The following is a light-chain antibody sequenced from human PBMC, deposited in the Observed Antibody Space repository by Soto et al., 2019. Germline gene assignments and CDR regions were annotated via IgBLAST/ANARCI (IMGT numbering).Light chain of an antibody. V-gene: IGLV2-11*01. CDR2: DVT. CDR3: CSYSGTYTGV. J-gene: IGLJ1*01. Sequence: QSALTQPRSVSGSPGQSVTMSCTGSSSDVGGSKFVSWYQQRPGKAPRLMIYDVTERPSGVPDRFSGSKSGNTASLTISGLQAEDEADYYCCSYSGTYTGVFGTGTKLTVL. CDR1: SSDVGGSKF.